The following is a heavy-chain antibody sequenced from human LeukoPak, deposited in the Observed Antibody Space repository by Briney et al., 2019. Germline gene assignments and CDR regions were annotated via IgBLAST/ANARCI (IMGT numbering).Heavy chain of an antibody. Sequence: GGSLRLSCAASGFTVSSNYMSWVRQAPGKGLEWVSVIYSGGSTYYADSVKGRFTISRDNSKNTLYLQMNSLRTEDTAVYYCARDLGSVAAPDAFDIWGQGTKVTVPS. V-gene: IGHV3-66*01. CDR2: IYSGGST. CDR3: ARDLGSVAAPDAFDI. J-gene: IGHJ3*02. CDR1: GFTVSSNY. D-gene: IGHD6-6*01.